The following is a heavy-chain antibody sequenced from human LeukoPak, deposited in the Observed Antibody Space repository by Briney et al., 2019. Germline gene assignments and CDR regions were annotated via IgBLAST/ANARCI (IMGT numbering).Heavy chain of an antibody. Sequence: PGGSLRLSCAASRFTFSNYWMSWVRQAPGKGLEWVANIKKDGSEKYYVDSVKGRFTISRDNAKNSLFLQMNSLRAEDTAVYYCARDVGGWPFDYWGQGTLVTVSS. J-gene: IGHJ4*02. V-gene: IGHV3-7*01. CDR2: IKKDGSEK. CDR1: RFTFSNYW. CDR3: ARDVGGWPFDY. D-gene: IGHD6-19*01.